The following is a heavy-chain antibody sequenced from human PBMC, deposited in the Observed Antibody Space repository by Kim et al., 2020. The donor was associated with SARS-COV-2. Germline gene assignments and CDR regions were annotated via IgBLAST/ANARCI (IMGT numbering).Heavy chain of an antibody. J-gene: IGHJ4*02. CDR1: GGSISSSSYY. CDR3: ASLRRSSLPLGY. V-gene: IGHV4-39*01. Sequence: SETLSLTCTVSGGSISSSSYYWGWIRQPPGKGLEWIGSIYYSGSTYYNPSLKSRVTISVDTSKNQFSLKLSSVTAADTAVYYCASLRRSSLPLGYWGQGTLVTVSS. CDR2: IYYSGST.